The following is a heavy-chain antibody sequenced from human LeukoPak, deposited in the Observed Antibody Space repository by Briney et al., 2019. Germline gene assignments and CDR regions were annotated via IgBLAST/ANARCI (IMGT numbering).Heavy chain of an antibody. CDR1: GGSISSCY. CDR3: ARGIQLWLNWFDP. V-gene: IGHV4-4*07. Sequence: PSETLSLTCTVSGGSISSCYWSWIRQPAGKGLEGIGRIYTSWSTNDSPSLKRPVPISVDTSKNQFSLTIGSVTAADTAVYYCARGIQLWLNWFDPWGQGTLVTVSS. CDR2: IYTSWST. J-gene: IGHJ5*02. D-gene: IGHD5-18*01.